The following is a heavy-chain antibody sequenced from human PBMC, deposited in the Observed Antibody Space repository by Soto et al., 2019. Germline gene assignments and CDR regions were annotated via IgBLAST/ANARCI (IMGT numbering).Heavy chain of an antibody. CDR1: GYSFTSYW. V-gene: IGHV5-10-1*01. Sequence: GESLKISCKGSGYSFTSYWISWVRQMPGKGLEWMGRIDPSDSYTNYSPSFQGHVTISADKSISTAYLQWSSLKASDTAMYFSDSSGYTRCFDYWDQGTLVTVSS. CDR3: DSSGYTRCFDY. CDR2: IDPSDSYT. D-gene: IGHD3-22*01. J-gene: IGHJ4*02.